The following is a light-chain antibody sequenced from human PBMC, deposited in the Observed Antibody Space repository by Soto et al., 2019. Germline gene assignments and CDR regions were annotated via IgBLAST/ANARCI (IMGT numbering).Light chain of an antibody. CDR1: SVDINY. CDR3: SSYAGRAIWV. Sequence: QSALTQPPSASGSRGQSVTISCTGTSVDINYVSWFQQHPGKAPKLIICEVTKRPSGVPDRFSGSKSGNTASLTVSGLQDDDEADYYCSSYAGRAIWVFGGGTKLTVL. CDR2: EVT. V-gene: IGLV2-8*01. J-gene: IGLJ3*02.